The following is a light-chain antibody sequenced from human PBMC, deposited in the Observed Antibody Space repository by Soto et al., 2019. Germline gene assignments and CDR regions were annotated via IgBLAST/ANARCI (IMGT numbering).Light chain of an antibody. CDR2: KDT. CDR1: VLAKSY. Sequence: SYELPQPSSVSVSPGQTARITCSGDVLAKSYVRWFQQKPGQAPIIVIYKDTERPAGNPERFSGSSTGTTVTLTISGAQVEDEGDYYCYSAADNTVILGGGTKLTVL. J-gene: IGLJ2*01. V-gene: IGLV3-27*01. CDR3: YSAADNTVI.